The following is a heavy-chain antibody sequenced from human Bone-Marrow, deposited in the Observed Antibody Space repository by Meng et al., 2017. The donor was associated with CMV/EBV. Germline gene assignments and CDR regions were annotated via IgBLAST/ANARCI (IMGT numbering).Heavy chain of an antibody. CDR3: AKDVHYDFWSGYYPHYYYYGMDV. CDR1: GFTFSSYG. D-gene: IGHD3-3*01. CDR2: IRYDGSNK. J-gene: IGHJ6*02. V-gene: IGHV3-30*02. Sequence: GESLKIYCAASGFTFSSYGMHWVRQAPGKGLEWVAFIRYDGSNKDYADSVKGRFTISRDNSKNTLYLQMNSLRAEDTAVYYCAKDVHYDFWSGYYPHYYYYGMDVWGQGTTVTVSS.